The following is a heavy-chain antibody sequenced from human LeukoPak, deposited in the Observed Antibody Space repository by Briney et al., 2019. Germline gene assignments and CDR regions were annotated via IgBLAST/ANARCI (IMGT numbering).Heavy chain of an antibody. Sequence: SQTLSLTCAVSGDSVSGNIVAWNWIRQSPSRGLEWLGRTYRGSSYYAPSMKSRITISPDTSKNQFSLRLSSVTPEDTAVYYCARGQYSAFDIWGQGTLVTVSS. CDR2: TYRGSS. CDR1: GDSVSGNIVA. D-gene: IGHD2/OR15-2a*01. V-gene: IGHV6-1*01. CDR3: ARGQYSAFDI. J-gene: IGHJ3*02.